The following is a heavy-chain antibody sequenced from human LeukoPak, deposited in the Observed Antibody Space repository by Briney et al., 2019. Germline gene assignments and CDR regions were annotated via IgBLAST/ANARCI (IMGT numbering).Heavy chain of an antibody. CDR2: ISSSSSYI. V-gene: IGHV3-21*06. CDR3: ARGGCSGTTCPPEY. D-gene: IGHD2-2*01. CDR1: GFTFSAYS. Sequence: GGSLRLSCAASGFTFSAYSMNWVRQAPGKGLEWVSFISSSSSYIYYADSVKGRFTISRENAKNSLYLQMNSLRADDTAVYYCARGGCSGTTCPPEYWGQGTLVTVSS. J-gene: IGHJ4*02.